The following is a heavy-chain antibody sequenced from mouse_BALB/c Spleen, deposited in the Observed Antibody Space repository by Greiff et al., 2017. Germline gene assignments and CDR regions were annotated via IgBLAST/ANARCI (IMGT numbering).Heavy chain of an antibody. Sequence: VKVVESGPGLVAPSQSLSITCTVSGFSLTSYGVHWVRQPPGKGLEWLGVIWAGGSTNYNSALMSRLSISKDTSKSQVFLKMNSLQTDDTAMYYCAREGVPRRYFDVGGAGTTVTVSS. CDR3: AREGVPRRYFDV. V-gene: IGHV2-9*02. CDR2: IWAGGST. J-gene: IGHJ1*01. CDR1: GFSLTSYG.